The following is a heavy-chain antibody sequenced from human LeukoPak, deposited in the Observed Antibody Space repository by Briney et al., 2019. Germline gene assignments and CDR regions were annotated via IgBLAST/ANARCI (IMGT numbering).Heavy chain of an antibody. V-gene: IGHV3-7*01. CDR1: GFTFSNYW. J-gene: IGHJ4*02. Sequence: GGSLRLSCAASGFTFSNYWMSWVRQAPGKGLEWVANIKHDGGAIYYVDSVRGGVTISRENAKSSLYLQMNYLRADASAMYYCTRDMQGSRLYSVGSQGDWGQGTLVTVSS. CDR3: TRDMQGSRLYSVGSQGD. D-gene: IGHD2-8*01. CDR2: IKHDGGAI.